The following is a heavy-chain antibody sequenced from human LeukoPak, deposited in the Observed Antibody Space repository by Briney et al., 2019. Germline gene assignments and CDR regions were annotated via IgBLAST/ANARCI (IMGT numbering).Heavy chain of an antibody. CDR2: IYYSGST. CDR3: ARDRQCTSCYEPWFDP. Sequence: SSETLSLTCTVSGGSISSYYWSWIRQPPGKGLEWIGYIYYSGSTNYNPSLKSRVTISVDTSKNQFSLRLSSVTAADTAVYYCARDRQCTSCYEPWFDPWGQGTLVTVSS. V-gene: IGHV4-59*01. D-gene: IGHD2-2*01. CDR1: GGSISSYY. J-gene: IGHJ5*02.